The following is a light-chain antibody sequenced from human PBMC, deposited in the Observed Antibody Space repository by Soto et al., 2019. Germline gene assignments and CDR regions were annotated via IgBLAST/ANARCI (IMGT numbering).Light chain of an antibody. CDR3: QQYITSPPMYT. J-gene: IGKJ2*01. CDR1: QSVSSRY. V-gene: IGKV3-20*01. Sequence: ETVLTQSPGTLSLSPGERATLSCRASQSVSSRYLAWYQQKPGQAPRLLIYGASSRATGIPDRFSGSGSGTEFTLTISRLEPEDFAVYYCQQYITSPPMYTFGQGTQLEIK. CDR2: GAS.